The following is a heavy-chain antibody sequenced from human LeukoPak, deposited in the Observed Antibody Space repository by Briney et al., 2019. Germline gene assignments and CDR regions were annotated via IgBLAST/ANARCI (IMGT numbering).Heavy chain of an antibody. V-gene: IGHV1-24*01. CDR1: GYTLTELS. D-gene: IGHD3-22*01. CDR2: FDPEDGET. J-gene: IGHJ4*02. CDR3: ANYYATLYYFDY. Sequence: ASVKVSCKVSGYTLTELSMHWVRQAPGKGLEWTGGFDPEDGETIYAQKFQGRVTMTEDTSTDTAYMELSSLRSEDTAVYYCANYYATLYYFDYWGQGTLVTVSS.